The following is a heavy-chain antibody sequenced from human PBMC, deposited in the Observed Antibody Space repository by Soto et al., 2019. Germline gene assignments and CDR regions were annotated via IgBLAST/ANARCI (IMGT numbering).Heavy chain of an antibody. CDR2: MNPNSGNT. J-gene: IGHJ6*02. V-gene: IGHV1-8*01. Sequence: QVQLVQSGAEVKKPGASVKVSCKASGYTFTSYDINWVRQATGQGLEWLGWMNPNSGNTGYAQKFQGRVTMTRNTSISTAYMELSRLRSEDTAVYYCAGGDIVVVPYARYYYGMDVWGQGTTVTVSS. CDR3: AGGDIVVVPYARYYYGMDV. D-gene: IGHD2-2*01. CDR1: GYTFTSYD.